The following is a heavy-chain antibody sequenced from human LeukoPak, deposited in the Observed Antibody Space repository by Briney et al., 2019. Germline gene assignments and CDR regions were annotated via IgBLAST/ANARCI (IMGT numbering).Heavy chain of an antibody. CDR2: ISWNSGSI. Sequence: GGSLRLSCAASGFTFDDYAMHWVRQAPGKGLEWVSGISWNSGSIGYADSVKGRFTISRDNAKNSLYLQMHSLRAEDTALYSCATDSSRDGYSPVLDYWGQGTLVTVSS. V-gene: IGHV3-9*01. CDR3: ATDSSRDGYSPVLDY. CDR1: GFTFDDYA. D-gene: IGHD5-24*01. J-gene: IGHJ4*02.